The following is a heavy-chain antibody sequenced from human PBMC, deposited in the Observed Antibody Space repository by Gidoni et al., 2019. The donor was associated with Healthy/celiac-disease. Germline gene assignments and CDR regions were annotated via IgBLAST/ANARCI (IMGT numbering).Heavy chain of an antibody. CDR1: GFTFSSYW. CDR3: ASGYSYGAFYYYMDV. J-gene: IGHJ6*03. V-gene: IGHV3-74*01. Sequence: CPASGFTFSSYWMHWVRQAPGKVLVCVSRINSDGSSTSYADSVKGRFTISRDNAKNTLYLQMNSLRAEDTAVYYCASGYSYGAFYYYMDVWGKGTTVTVSS. D-gene: IGHD5-18*01. CDR2: INSDGSST.